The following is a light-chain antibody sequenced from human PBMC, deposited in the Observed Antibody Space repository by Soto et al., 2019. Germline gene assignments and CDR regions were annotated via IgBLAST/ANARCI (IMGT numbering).Light chain of an antibody. J-gene: IGKJ1*01. Sequence: EVVLTQSPATLSLSPGERATLSCRASQSVSSYLAWYQQKRGQAPRLLIYDASNRATGIPARFSGSGSGTDFTLTISSLEPEDFAVYYCQQYGSSGTFGQGTKVDIK. CDR3: QQYGSSGT. V-gene: IGKV3-11*01. CDR2: DAS. CDR1: QSVSSY.